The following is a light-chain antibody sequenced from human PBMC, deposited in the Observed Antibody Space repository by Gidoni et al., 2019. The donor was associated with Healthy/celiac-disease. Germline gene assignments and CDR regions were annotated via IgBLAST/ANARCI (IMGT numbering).Light chain of an antibody. Sequence: DVVMTQSPLSLPVTLGQPASISCRSSQSLVYSDGNTYLNWFKQRPGQSPRRLIYKVSNRDSGVPDRFSGRGSGTDFTLKISRVEAEDVGVYYCMQGTHWPWTFGQXTKVEIK. V-gene: IGKV2-30*01. CDR3: MQGTHWPWT. CDR1: QSLVYSDGNTY. J-gene: IGKJ1*01. CDR2: KVS.